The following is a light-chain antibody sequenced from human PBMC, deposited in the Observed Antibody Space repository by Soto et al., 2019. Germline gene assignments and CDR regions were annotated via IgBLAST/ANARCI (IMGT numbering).Light chain of an antibody. Sequence: DIVMTQSPDSLAVSLGERATINCKSSQSVFYSSDNKNYLAWYQQKSGQPPRLLIYWASTRESGVPDRFSGSGSGTDFTLTISSLQAEDVAVYYCQQYYSNHPYTFGQGTKLEIK. CDR3: QQYYSNHPYT. CDR1: QSVFYSSDNKNY. V-gene: IGKV4-1*01. J-gene: IGKJ2*01. CDR2: WAS.